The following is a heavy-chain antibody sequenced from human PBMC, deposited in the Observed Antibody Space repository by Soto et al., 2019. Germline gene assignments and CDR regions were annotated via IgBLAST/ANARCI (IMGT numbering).Heavy chain of an antibody. CDR1: GDCISVGYY. Sequence: QVQLQESGPGLVKPSQTLSLTCTVSGDCISVGYYWSWIRQHPGKGLEWIGYVSPSGTTYYNPSLKGRAHISTDTTKTQFALEVSAVTAADTDVYYCARDRGSYGMDVWGQGTTVTVSS. J-gene: IGHJ6*02. V-gene: IGHV4-31*03. CDR2: VSPSGTT. CDR3: ARDRGSYGMDV.